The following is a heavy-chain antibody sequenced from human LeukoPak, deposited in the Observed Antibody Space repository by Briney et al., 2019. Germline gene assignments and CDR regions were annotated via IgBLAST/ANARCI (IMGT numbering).Heavy chain of an antibody. CDR2: INVDGSIE. Sequence: GGSLRLSCAASAFTFSSYWMTWVRQAPGKGLEWVSNINVDGSIENYVHSVRGRFSIFRDNAKDALYLQMNILRVDDTATYYCARDPIVGDTGGGDYWGQGTLVTVSS. CDR1: AFTFSSYW. J-gene: IGHJ4*02. D-gene: IGHD1-26*01. CDR3: ARDPIVGDTGGGDY. V-gene: IGHV3-7*01.